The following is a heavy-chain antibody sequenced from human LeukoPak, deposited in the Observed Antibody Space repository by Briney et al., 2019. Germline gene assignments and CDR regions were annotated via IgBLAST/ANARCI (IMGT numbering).Heavy chain of an antibody. V-gene: IGHV3-21*01. CDR3: ARDSTYYYDSSGYYP. CDR2: ISGSSSYI. D-gene: IGHD3-22*01. CDR1: GFTFSSYS. Sequence: GGSLRLSCAASGFTFSSYSMNWVRQAPGKGLEWVSSISGSSSYIYYADSVKGRFTISRDNAKNSLYLQMNSLRAEDTAVYYCARDSTYYYDSSGYYPRGQGTLVTVSS. J-gene: IGHJ4*02.